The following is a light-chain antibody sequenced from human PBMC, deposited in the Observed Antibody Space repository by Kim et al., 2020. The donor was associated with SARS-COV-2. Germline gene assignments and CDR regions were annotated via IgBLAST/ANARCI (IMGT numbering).Light chain of an antibody. CDR2: QDS. CDR1: KLGDKY. Sequence: SYELTQPPSVSVSPGQTASITCSGDKLGDKYACWYQQKPGQSPVLVIYQDSKRPSGIPERFAGSNSGNTATLTISGTQAIDEADYYCQAWGSSTEVFGSG. CDR3: QAWGSSTEV. V-gene: IGLV3-1*01. J-gene: IGLJ1*01.